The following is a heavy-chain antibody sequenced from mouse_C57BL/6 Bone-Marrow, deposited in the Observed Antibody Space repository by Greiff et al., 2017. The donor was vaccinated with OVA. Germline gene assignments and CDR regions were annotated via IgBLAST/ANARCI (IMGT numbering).Heavy chain of an antibody. CDR3: ARDLLWYNWYFDV. D-gene: IGHD2-1*01. V-gene: IGHV3-6*01. CDR2: ISYDGSN. J-gene: IGHJ1*03. CDR1: GYSITSGYY. Sequence: EVQVVESGPGLVKPSQSLSLTCSVTGYSITSGYYWNWIRQFPGNKLEWMGYISYDGSNNYNPSLKNRISITRDTSKNQFFLKLNSVTTEDTATYYCARDLLWYNWYFDVWGTGTTVTVSS.